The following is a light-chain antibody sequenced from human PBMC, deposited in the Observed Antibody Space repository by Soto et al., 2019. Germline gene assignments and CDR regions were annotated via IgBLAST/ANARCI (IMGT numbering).Light chain of an antibody. CDR3: QQRLNWPIT. J-gene: IGKJ5*01. CDR1: QSVSSY. V-gene: IGKV3-11*01. CDR2: DAS. Sequence: EIVLTQFPATLSVSPGERATLSCRASQSVSSYLGWYQQKPGQAPRLLIYDASNRATGIPARFSGSGSGTDFTLTISSLEAEDFAVYYCQQRLNWPITFGQGTRLEIK.